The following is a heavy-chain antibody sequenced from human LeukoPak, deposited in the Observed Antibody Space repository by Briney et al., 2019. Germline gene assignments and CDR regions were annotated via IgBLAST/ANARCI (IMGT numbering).Heavy chain of an antibody. CDR3: AKYKISTVTVDY. CDR2: ISNSGVST. J-gene: IGHJ4*02. D-gene: IGHD4-11*01. CDR1: GFTFSSYA. V-gene: IGHV3-23*01. Sequence: GGSLRLSCAASGFTFSSYAMSSVRQAPGKGLEWVSVISNSGVSTYYADSVKGRFTISRDNPENTLYLQINSLRAEDTAVYYCAKYKISTVTVDYWGQGTLVTVSS.